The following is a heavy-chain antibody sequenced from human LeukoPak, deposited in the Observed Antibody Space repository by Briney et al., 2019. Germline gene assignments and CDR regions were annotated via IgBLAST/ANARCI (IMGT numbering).Heavy chain of an antibody. CDR1: GFTFSSYS. CDR3: AKNLFGSYGDY. V-gene: IGHV3-21*04. Sequence: TGGSLRLSCAASGFTFSSYSMNWVRQAPGKGLEWVSSISSSSSYIYYADSVKGRFTISRDNAKNSLYLQMNSLRAEDTAVYYCAKNLFGSYGDYWGQGTLVTVSS. CDR2: ISSSSSYI. D-gene: IGHD1-26*01. J-gene: IGHJ4*02.